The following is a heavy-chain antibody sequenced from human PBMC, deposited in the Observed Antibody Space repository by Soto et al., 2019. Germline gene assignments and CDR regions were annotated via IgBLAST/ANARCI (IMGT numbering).Heavy chain of an antibody. CDR2: IYYSGST. Sequence: SETLSLTCTVSGGSISSYYWSWIRQPPGKGLEWIGYIYYSGSTNYNPSLKSRVTISVDTSKNQFSLKLSSVTAADTAVYYCARAYDFWGGYYGLFYYWGQRTLVTVSS. J-gene: IGHJ4*02. V-gene: IGHV4-59*08. CDR1: GGSISSYY. CDR3: ARAYDFWGGYYGLFYY. D-gene: IGHD3-3*01.